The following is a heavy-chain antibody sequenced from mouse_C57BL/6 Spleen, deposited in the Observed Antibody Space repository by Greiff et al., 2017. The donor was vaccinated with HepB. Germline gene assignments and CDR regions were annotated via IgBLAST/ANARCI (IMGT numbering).Heavy chain of an antibody. CDR3: ARAAYDYDGWYFDV. CDR1: GFTFSDYY. CDR2: INYDGSST. V-gene: IGHV5-16*01. D-gene: IGHD2-4*01. Sequence: EVQRVESEGGLVQPGSSMKLSCTASGFTFSDYYMAWVRQVPEKGLEWVANINYDGSSTYYLDSLKSRFIISRDNAKNILYLQMSSLKSEDTATYYCARAAYDYDGWYFDVWGTGTTVTVSS. J-gene: IGHJ1*03.